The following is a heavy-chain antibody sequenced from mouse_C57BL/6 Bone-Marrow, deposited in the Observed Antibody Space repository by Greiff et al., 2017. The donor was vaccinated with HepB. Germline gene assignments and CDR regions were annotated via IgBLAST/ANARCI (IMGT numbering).Heavy chain of an antibody. V-gene: IGHV5-6*01. D-gene: IGHD2-4*01. CDR2: ISSGGSYT. Sequence: EVHLVESGGDLVKPGGSLKLSCAASGFTFSSYGMSWVRQTPDKRLEWVATISSGGSYTYYPDSVKGRFTISRDNAKNTLYLQMSSLKSEDTAMYYCARHERDYDVPYWGQGTLVTVSA. CDR3: ARHERDYDVPY. CDR1: GFTFSSYG. J-gene: IGHJ3*01.